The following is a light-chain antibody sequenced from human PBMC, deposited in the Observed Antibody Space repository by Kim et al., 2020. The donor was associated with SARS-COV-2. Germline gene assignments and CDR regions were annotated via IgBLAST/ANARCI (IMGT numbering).Light chain of an antibody. CDR2: DVS. V-gene: IGLV2-11*01. J-gene: IGLJ3*02. Sequence: QSALTQPRSVSGSPGQSVTISCTGTSRDVGGYNYVSWYQQHPGKAPKVMIFDVSKRPSGVPDRFSGSKSGNTASLIISGLQAEDDGDYYCCSYAGSYTHWIFGGGTQLTVL. CDR3: CSYAGSYTHWI. CDR1: SRDVGGYNY.